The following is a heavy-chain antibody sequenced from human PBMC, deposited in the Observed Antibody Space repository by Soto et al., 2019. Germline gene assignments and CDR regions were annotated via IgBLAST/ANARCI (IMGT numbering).Heavy chain of an antibody. CDR2: IYHSRST. J-gene: IGHJ3*01. CDR3: ARSERAPPSHYLINL. V-gene: IGHV4-30-4*02. CDR1: GGSISSGDNY. D-gene: IGHD3-10*01. Sequence: NPSETLSLTCTVSGGSISSGDNYWSRVRQPPGKCLAWTGYIYHSRSTYYNPSLKSPVTISVATSNNQYLVTLRPVTAAPTHAYYCARSERAPPSHYLINLWAQGTQDTVSS.